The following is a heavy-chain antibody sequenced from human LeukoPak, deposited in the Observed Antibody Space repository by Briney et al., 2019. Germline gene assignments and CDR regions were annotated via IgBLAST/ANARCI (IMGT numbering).Heavy chain of an antibody. CDR1: GYTFTGYY. Sequence: ASVKVSCKASGYTFTGYYMHWVRQAPGQGLEWMGRINPNSGGTNYAQKFQGRVTMTRDTSISTAYMELSGLRSDDTAVYYCARFRLRSFCYFDYWGQGTLVTVSS. J-gene: IGHJ4*02. CDR3: ARFRLRSFCYFDY. D-gene: IGHD3-3*01. V-gene: IGHV1-2*06. CDR2: INPNSGGT.